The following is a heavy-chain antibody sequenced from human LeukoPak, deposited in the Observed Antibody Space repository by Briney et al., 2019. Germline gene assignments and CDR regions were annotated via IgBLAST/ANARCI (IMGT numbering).Heavy chain of an antibody. J-gene: IGHJ4*02. D-gene: IGHD3-3*01. V-gene: IGHV4-4*02. CDR2: IFHTGST. CDR1: GGSINNKNW. Sequence: PSGTLSLTCVVSGGSINNKNWCNWVRQPPGKGLEWIGEIFHTGSTNYNPSLKSRVSISVDKSKNQFSLQLNSVTAADTAVYYCAREGDYDFWTGYSPMSYAFDSWGQGTLVTVSS. CDR3: AREGDYDFWTGYSPMSYAFDS.